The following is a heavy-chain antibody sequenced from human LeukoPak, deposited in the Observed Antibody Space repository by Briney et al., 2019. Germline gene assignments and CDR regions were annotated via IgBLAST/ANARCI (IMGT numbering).Heavy chain of an antibody. Sequence: GASVKVSRKASGYTFIAYYVHWVRQAPGQGLEWMGWINPNSGATNYAQKFQGRITMTRDTSINTAYMELYSLNSDDTAVYFCARGVLRGSGSFDYWGQGSLVTVSS. CDR3: ARGVLRGSGSFDY. CDR2: INPNSGAT. CDR1: GYTFIAYY. J-gene: IGHJ4*03. V-gene: IGHV1-2*02. D-gene: IGHD6-19*01.